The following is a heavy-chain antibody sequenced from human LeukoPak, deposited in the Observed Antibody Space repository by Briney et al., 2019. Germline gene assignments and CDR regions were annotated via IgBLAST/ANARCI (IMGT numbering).Heavy chain of an antibody. D-gene: IGHD6-13*01. CDR2: INPNDGDT. CDR3: AREHSSSWDYYFDY. J-gene: IGHJ4*02. V-gene: IGHV1-2*02. Sequence: ASVKVSCKASGYTFTDYYMHWVRQAPGQGFEWMGWINPNDGDTNYAQKFQGRVTMTRDTSISTAHMEVSRLRSDDTAVYYCAREHSSSWDYYFDYWGQGALVTVSS. CDR1: GYTFTDYY.